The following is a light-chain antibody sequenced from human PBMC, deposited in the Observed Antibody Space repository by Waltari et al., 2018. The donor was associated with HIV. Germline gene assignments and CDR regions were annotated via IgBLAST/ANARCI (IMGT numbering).Light chain of an antibody. CDR2: AAS. CDR3: QRYDRAPYT. CDR1: QGIGRD. Sequence: DVQMTSSPSSLSASVGDRAAITCRASQGIGRDWDWYQQKPGKVPKLLIYAASTLQSGVPSRFSGSGSGADFTLTITNLQTEDFSFYYCQRYDRAPYTFGPGTRLELK. V-gene: IGKV1-27*01. J-gene: IGKJ2*01.